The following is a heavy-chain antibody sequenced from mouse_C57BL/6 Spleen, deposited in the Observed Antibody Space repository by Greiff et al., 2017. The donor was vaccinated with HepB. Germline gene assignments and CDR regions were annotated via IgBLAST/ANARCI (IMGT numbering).Heavy chain of an antibody. CDR3: ASNCYGSGFVY. Sequence: EVQLVESGGGLVQPGGSLKLSCAASGFTFSSYAMSWVRQTPEKRLEWVATISDGGSYTYYSDNVKGRFTISRYNAKNNLYLQMSHLKSEDTAVYYCASNCYGSGFVYWGQGTLVTVDA. V-gene: IGHV5-4*01. J-gene: IGHJ3*01. CDR2: ISDGGSYT. D-gene: IGHD1-1*01. CDR1: GFTFSSYA.